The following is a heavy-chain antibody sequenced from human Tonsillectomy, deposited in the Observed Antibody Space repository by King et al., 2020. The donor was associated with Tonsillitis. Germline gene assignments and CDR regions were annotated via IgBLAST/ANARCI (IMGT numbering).Heavy chain of an antibody. CDR2: IAWDDDK. D-gene: IGHD1-7*01. Sequence: VTLKESGPALVKPTQTLTLTCTFSGFSLSTSGMCVNWIRQPPGKALEWLALIAWDDDKDYSTSLKTRLTISKDTSKNQVVLTMTNMDPVDTATYYCARITAHNLNYPFDNWGQGTLVTVSS. V-gene: IGHV2-70*13. CDR1: GFSLSTSGMC. J-gene: IGHJ4*02. CDR3: ARITAHNLNYPFDN.